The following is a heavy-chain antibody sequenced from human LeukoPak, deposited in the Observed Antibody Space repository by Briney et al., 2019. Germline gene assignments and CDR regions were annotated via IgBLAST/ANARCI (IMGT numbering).Heavy chain of an antibody. CDR3: ARGSAIPGY. CDR1: GFPFRSYA. D-gene: IGHD2-2*02. CDR2: IRYDGSYK. V-gene: IGHV3-30*02. Sequence: GGSLRLSCAASGFPFRSYAMHWVRQAPGKGLEWVAFIRYDGSYKYYGDSVKGRFTISRDNSKNTLYLQMNSLRAEDTAVYYCARGSAIPGYWGQGTLVTVSS. J-gene: IGHJ4*02.